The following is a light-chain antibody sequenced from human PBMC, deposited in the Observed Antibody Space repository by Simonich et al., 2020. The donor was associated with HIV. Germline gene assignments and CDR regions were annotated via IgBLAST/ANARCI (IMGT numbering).Light chain of an antibody. J-gene: IGKJ2*01. CDR2: GAS. CDR1: QSVSSK. CDR3: QQYNNWPLF. V-gene: IGKV3-15*01. Sequence: EIVLTQSPATLSVSPGERATLSCRASQSVSSKLAWYQQKPGQAPRLLIYGASTRAIGIPARFSGSGSGTEFTLTSNSMQSEDFAVYYCQQYNNWPLFFGQGAKLEIK.